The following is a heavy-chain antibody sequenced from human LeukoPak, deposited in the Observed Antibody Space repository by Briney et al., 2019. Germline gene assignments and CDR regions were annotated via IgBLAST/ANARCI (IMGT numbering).Heavy chain of an antibody. CDR3: ARKVQKCSSTSCPLYYYMDV. Sequence: GESLKISCKGSGYSFTSYWIGWVRQMPGKGLEWMGIIYPGDSDTRYSPSFQGQVTISADKSISTAYLQWSSLKASDTAMYYCARKVQKCSSTSCPLYYYMDVWGKGTTVTVS. CDR2: IYPGDSDT. D-gene: IGHD2-2*01. V-gene: IGHV5-51*01. J-gene: IGHJ6*03. CDR1: GYSFTSYW.